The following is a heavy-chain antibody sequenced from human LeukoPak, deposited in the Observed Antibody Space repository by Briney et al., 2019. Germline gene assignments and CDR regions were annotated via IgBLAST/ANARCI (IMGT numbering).Heavy chain of an antibody. Sequence: ASVKVSCKVSGYTLTELSMHWVRQAPGKGLEWMGDFDPEDGETIYAQKFQGRVTMTEDTSTDTAYMELSSLRSEDTAVYYCATSPYYGSVNWFDPWGQGTLVTVSS. CDR3: ATSPYYGSVNWFDP. J-gene: IGHJ5*02. CDR2: FDPEDGET. CDR1: GYTLTELS. D-gene: IGHD3-10*01. V-gene: IGHV1-24*01.